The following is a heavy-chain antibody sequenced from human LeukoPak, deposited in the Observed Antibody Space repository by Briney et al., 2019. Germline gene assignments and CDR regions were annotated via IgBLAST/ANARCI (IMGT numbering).Heavy chain of an antibody. V-gene: IGHV3-64*01. Sequence: PGGSLRLSCAASGFDFSTYAMHWVRLTPGKGLEFVSAISKSGDDTSYGNDVKGRFTISRDNIKNTVDLEMGSLRVDDTGIYYCARIPEYWGQGTVVNVSS. CDR3: ARIPEY. CDR1: GFDFSTYA. CDR2: ISKSGDDT. J-gene: IGHJ1*01. D-gene: IGHD2-2*01.